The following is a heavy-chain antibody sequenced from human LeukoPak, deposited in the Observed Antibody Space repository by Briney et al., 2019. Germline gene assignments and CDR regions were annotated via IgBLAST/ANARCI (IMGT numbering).Heavy chain of an antibody. V-gene: IGHV3-15*01. Sequence: GGSLRLSCAASGFTFSSYAMSWVRQAPGKGLEWVGRVKNRGDGMATDYAAPVKGRFIISRDDSKKTVYLQMDSLKTEDTAVYFCTTEYFGGFEYWGQGTLVTVSS. CDR2: VKNRGDGMAT. CDR1: GFTFSSYA. J-gene: IGHJ4*02. D-gene: IGHD3-16*01. CDR3: TTEYFGGFEY.